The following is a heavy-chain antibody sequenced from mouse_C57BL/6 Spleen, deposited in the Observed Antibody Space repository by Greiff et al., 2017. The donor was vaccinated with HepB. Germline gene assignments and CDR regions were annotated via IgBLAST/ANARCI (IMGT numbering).Heavy chain of an antibody. CDR3: ARDATGRDYAMDY. J-gene: IGHJ4*01. Sequence: QVQLQQSGAELVRPGASVKLSCKASGYTFTDYYINWVKQRPGQGLEWIARIYPGSGNTYYNEKFKGKATLTAEKSSSTAYMQRSSLTSEDSAVYFCARDATGRDYAMDYWGQGTSVTVSS. D-gene: IGHD3-1*01. V-gene: IGHV1-76*01. CDR1: GYTFTDYY. CDR2: IYPGSGNT.